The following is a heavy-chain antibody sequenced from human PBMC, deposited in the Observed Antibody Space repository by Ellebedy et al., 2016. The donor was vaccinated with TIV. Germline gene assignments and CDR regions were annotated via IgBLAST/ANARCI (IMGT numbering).Heavy chain of an antibody. V-gene: IGHV4-39*01. D-gene: IGHD3/OR15-3a*01. Sequence: GSLRLSCTVSGDSLSRSSSYWGWIRQTPGKGLEWIGSVYHSGNTYYNPSLESRVIISVDTSKNQFSLKLSSVTAADTAVYYCARSLMIFSFDKCYFDFWGRGTLVTVSS. J-gene: IGHJ2*01. CDR1: GDSLSRSSSY. CDR2: VYHSGNT. CDR3: ARSLMIFSFDKCYFDF.